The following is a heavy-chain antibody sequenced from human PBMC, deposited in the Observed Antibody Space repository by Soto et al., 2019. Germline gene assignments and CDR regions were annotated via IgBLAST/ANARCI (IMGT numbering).Heavy chain of an antibody. Sequence: SPTLSLTCAISVDIVSSNSASWNCIRQSPSRDFEWLGRTYYRSKWYNDYAVSVKSRITINPDTSKNQFSLQLNSVTPDDTAVYYCTRESMSGWSDFWGQGILVTVSS. CDR2: TYYRSKWYN. CDR3: TRESMSGWSDF. CDR1: VDIVSSNSAS. V-gene: IGHV6-1*01. D-gene: IGHD6-19*01. J-gene: IGHJ4*02.